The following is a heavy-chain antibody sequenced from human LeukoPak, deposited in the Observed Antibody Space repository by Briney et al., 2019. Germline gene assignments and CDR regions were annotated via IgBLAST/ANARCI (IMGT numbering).Heavy chain of an antibody. CDR1: GGSISSYF. J-gene: IGHJ4*02. CDR3: ARERAYDYVWGSYRLFDC. D-gene: IGHD3-16*02. Sequence: PSETLSLTRTVSGGSISSYFWSWIRQPAGKGLEWIGRIYTSGSTNYNPSLKSRVTMSVDTSKNQFSLKLSSVTAADTAVYYCARERAYDYVWGSYRLFDCWGQGTLVTVSS. V-gene: IGHV4-4*07. CDR2: IYTSGST.